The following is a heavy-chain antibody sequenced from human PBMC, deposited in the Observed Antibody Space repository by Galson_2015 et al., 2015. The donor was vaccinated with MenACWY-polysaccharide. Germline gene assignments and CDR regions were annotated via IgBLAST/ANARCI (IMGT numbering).Heavy chain of an antibody. Sequence: SLRLSCAASGSRFRNSGMHWVRPAPGKGLEWVAVIQYDGSNKVYADSVKGLFTISRDNSKNTVFLEMNTLGVEDTAVYYCAREGSRIVFHAFDIWGQGTMVTVSS. J-gene: IGHJ3*02. CDR3: AREGSRIVFHAFDI. V-gene: IGHV3-33*01. CDR1: GSRFRNSG. D-gene: IGHD2-2*01. CDR2: IQYDGSNK.